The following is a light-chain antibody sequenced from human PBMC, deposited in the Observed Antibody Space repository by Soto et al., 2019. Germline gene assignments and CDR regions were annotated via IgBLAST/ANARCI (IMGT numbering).Light chain of an antibody. J-gene: IGLJ2*01. V-gene: IGLV2-14*01. CDR2: EVS. CDR1: SSDVGGYKY. CDR3: ASYTSSSTSVI. Sequence: QSALTQPASVSGSPGQSITISCTGTSSDVGGYKYVSWYQQHPDKAPKLILFEVSNRPSGISSRFSGSKSGNTASLTISGLQDDDEAAYYCASYTSSSTSVIFGRGTKVTVL.